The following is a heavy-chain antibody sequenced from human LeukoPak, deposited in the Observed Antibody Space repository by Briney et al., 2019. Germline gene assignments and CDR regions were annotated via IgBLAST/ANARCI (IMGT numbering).Heavy chain of an antibody. Sequence: PGGPLRLSCAASGFTFSSYSMNWVRQAPGKGLEWVSSISSSSSYIYYADSVKGRFTISRDNAKNSLYLQMNSLRAEHTAVYYCARHDYYGSGSYYRGAPVDYWGQGTLVTVSS. D-gene: IGHD3-10*01. CDR2: ISSSSSYI. CDR1: GFTFSSYS. V-gene: IGHV3-21*01. CDR3: ARHDYYGSGSYYRGAPVDY. J-gene: IGHJ4*02.